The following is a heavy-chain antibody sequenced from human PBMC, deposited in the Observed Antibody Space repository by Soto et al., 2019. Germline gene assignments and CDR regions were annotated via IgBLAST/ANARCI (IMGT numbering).Heavy chain of an antibody. V-gene: IGHV4-31*03. J-gene: IGHJ4*02. D-gene: IGHD3-22*01. Sequence: TLSLTCNVSGISISTGGYYWTLIRQHPGLGLEWIGYVYHSGATDHNPSLKSRVTISVDTSKNQFSLKLSSVTAADTAVYYCARVTYYSESSSRIQYFDYWGQGTLVTVSS. CDR2: VYHSGAT. CDR1: GISISTGGYY. CDR3: ARVTYYSESSSRIQYFDY.